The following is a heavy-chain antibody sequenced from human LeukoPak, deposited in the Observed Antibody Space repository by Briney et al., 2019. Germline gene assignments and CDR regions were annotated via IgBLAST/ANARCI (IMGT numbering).Heavy chain of an antibody. CDR1: GYTFTSYD. CDR2: MNPNSGNT. CDR3: HRSGYYDSSGYSDY. Sequence: ASVKVSCKASGYTFTSYDINWVRQATGQGLEWMGWMNPNSGNTGYAQKFQGRDTMTRNTSISTAYMELSSLRSEDTAVYYCHRSGYYDSSGYSDYWGQGTLVTVSS. J-gene: IGHJ4*02. V-gene: IGHV1-8*01. D-gene: IGHD3-22*01.